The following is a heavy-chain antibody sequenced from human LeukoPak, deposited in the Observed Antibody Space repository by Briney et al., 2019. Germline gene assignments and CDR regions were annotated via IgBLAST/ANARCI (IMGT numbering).Heavy chain of an antibody. CDR3: ARIGYSSSSFDY. CDR2: IYYSGST. J-gene: IGHJ4*02. D-gene: IGHD6-6*01. V-gene: IGHV4-39*07. CDR1: GGSISSSSYY. Sequence: NPSETLSLTCTVSGGSISSSSYYWGWIRQPPGTGLEWIGSIYYSGSTYYNPSLKSRVTISVDTSKNQFSLKLSSVTAADTAVYYCARIGYSSSSFDYWGQGTLVTVSS.